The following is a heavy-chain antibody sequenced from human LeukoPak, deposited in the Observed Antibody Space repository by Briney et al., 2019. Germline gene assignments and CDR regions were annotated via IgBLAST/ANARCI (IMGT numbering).Heavy chain of an antibody. Sequence: LSLTCTVSGGSISSGTYYWGWIRQAPGKGLEWVGRTRNKLNSYTTKYAASVEGRFTISRDASKNLLYLQLNSLKTEDTAVYYCARAGYCGAGTCYSDYYDYWGQGTLVTVSS. D-gene: IGHD2-15*01. CDR2: TRNKLNSYTT. CDR1: GGSISSGTYY. V-gene: IGHV3-72*01. J-gene: IGHJ4*02. CDR3: ARAGYCGAGTCYSDYYDY.